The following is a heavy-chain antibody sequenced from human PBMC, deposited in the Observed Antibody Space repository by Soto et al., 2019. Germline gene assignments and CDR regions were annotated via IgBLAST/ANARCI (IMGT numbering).Heavy chain of an antibody. J-gene: IGHJ3*02. Sequence: QITLKESGPTLVKPTQTLTLSCTFSGFSLSTNKLVVVGIGHPPGKALEWLALIYWDDDKRYSPSLESRLTITKDTSKNQVVLTMTNMDPVDTATYYCAHTYPPAFDIWGQGTMVTVSS. CDR1: GFSLSTNKLV. D-gene: IGHD3-16*01. CDR2: IYWDDDK. CDR3: AHTYPPAFDI. V-gene: IGHV2-5*02.